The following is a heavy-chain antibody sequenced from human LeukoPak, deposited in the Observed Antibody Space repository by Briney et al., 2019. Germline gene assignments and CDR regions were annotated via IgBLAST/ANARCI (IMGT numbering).Heavy chain of an antibody. CDR3: ARETGIFDYFDY. D-gene: IGHD3-3*01. CDR1: GGTFSSYA. CDR2: IIPIFGTA. Sequence: SVKVSXKASGGTFSSYASSWVRQAPGQGLEWMGRIIPIFGTANYAQKFQGRVTITTDESTRTAYMELSSLRSEDTAVYYCARETGIFDYFDYWGQGTLVTVSS. V-gene: IGHV1-69*05. J-gene: IGHJ4*02.